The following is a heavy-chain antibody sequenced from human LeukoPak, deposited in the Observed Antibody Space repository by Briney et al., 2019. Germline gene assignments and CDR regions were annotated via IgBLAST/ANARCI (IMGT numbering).Heavy chain of an antibody. CDR2: INPDGSTT. CDR1: GFIFSSDW. V-gene: IGHV3-74*01. J-gene: IGHJ4*02. D-gene: IGHD3-3*01. CDR3: ARVRITIFGVVLDY. Sequence: GGSLRLSCAASGFIFSSDWMHWVRQGPAKGLVWASRINPDGSTTSYADSVKGRFTISRDNAKNTLYLQMNSLRAEDTAVYYCARVRITIFGVVLDYWGQGTLVTVSS.